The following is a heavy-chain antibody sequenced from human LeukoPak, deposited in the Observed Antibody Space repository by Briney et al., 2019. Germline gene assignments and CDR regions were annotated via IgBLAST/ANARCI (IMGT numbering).Heavy chain of an antibody. CDR1: GGSISSSSYS. Sequence: SETLSLTCTVSGGSISSSSYSWGWLRQPPGKGLEWIGSIYYSGSTYYSPSLKSRVTISVDTSKNQFSLKLSSVTAADTAVYYCARDVDTAMVPDRDYWGQGTLVTVSS. J-gene: IGHJ4*02. CDR3: ARDVDTAMVPDRDY. D-gene: IGHD5-18*01. CDR2: IYYSGST. V-gene: IGHV4-39*07.